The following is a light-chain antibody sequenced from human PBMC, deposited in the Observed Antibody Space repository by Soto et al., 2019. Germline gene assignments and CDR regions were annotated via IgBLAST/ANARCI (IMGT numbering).Light chain of an antibody. CDR1: RSDVGRYNL. J-gene: IGLJ3*02. V-gene: IGLV2-23*01. Sequence: QSALTQPASVSGSPGQSITISCTGTRSDVGRYNLVSWYQQHPCKAPKLMIYEGSKRPSGVSNRFSGSKSGNTASLTISGLQAEDEADYYCCSYSGSSTWVFGGGTKLTVL. CDR3: CSYSGSSTWV. CDR2: EGS.